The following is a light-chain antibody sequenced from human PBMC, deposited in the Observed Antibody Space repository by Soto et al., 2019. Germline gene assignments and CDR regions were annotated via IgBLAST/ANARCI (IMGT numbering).Light chain of an antibody. V-gene: IGKV1-8*01. J-gene: IGKJ1*01. CDR1: QGISSY. CDR2: AAS. Sequence: PVHQAPSAFSSSTGDRVTITFRASQGISSYLAWYQQKPGKAPKLLIYAASTLQSGVPSRFSGSGSGTDFTLTISCLQSEDFATYYCQQYYSYPGTFGQGTKVDIK. CDR3: QQYYSYPGT.